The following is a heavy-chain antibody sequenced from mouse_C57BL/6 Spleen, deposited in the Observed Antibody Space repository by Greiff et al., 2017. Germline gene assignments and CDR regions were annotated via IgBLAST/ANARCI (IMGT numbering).Heavy chain of an antibody. Sequence: VQLQQSGPELVKPGASEKISCKASGYAFSSSWMNWVKQRPGKGLEWIGRIYPGDGDTNYNGKFKGKATLTADKSSSTAYMQLRSLTSEHSAVYFCAGSGGSSYCFATRGQSTLVTVFA. CDR2: IYPGDGDT. J-gene: IGHJ3*01. D-gene: IGHD1-1*01. CDR3: AGSGGSSYCFAT. V-gene: IGHV1-82*01. CDR1: GYAFSSSW.